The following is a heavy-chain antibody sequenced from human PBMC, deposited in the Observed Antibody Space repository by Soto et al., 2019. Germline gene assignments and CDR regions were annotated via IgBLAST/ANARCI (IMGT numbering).Heavy chain of an antibody. Sequence: QVQLVESGGGVVQPGRSLRLSCAASGFPFTSYGMHWVREGPDKGLEWVAIISYDGSDKYYADSVKGRCTISRDNSKNTLYLQMNSLRPEDTASYYCVGGQYYFDYRGQGTLVIVSS. D-gene: IGHD3-10*01. CDR2: ISYDGSDK. CDR3: VGGQYYFDY. CDR1: GFPFTSYG. J-gene: IGHJ4*02. V-gene: IGHV3-30*03.